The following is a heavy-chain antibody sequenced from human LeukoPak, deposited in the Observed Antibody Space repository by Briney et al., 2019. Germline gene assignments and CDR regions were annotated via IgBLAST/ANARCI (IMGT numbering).Heavy chain of an antibody. V-gene: IGHV3-7*01. CDR3: ASSHDSSGND. D-gene: IGHD3-22*01. Sequence: GGSLRLSCAASGFTFSSYWMGWVRQAPGKGLEWVANINQDGSAKYYVDSVKGRFTTSRDNAKNSLWLQMNSLRDEDTAVYYCASSHDSSGNDWGQGTLLTVSS. CDR1: GFTFSSYW. J-gene: IGHJ4*02. CDR2: INQDGSAK.